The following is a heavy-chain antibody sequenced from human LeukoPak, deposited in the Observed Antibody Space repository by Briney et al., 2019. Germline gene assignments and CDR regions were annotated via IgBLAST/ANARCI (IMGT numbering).Heavy chain of an antibody. CDR2: ISGSGGST. Sequence: PGGSLRLSCAAPGLSFSNYAMSWVRQAPGKGVEWVSVISGSGGSTYYADSVKGRFTISRDNSKITLYLQMNSLRAEDTAVYYCAREDTAMVIGMDVWGQGTTVTVSS. CDR1: GLSFSNYA. CDR3: AREDTAMVIGMDV. J-gene: IGHJ6*02. V-gene: IGHV3-23*01. D-gene: IGHD5-18*01.